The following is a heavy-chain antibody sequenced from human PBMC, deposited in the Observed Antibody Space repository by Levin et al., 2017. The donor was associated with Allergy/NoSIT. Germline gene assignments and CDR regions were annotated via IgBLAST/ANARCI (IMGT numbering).Heavy chain of an antibody. CDR1: GFTFSSYS. Sequence: SGGSLRLSCAASGFTFSSYSMNWVRQAPGKGLEWVSSISSSSSYIYYADSVKGRFTISRDNAKNSLYLQMNSLRAEDTAVYYCARTRSGTFGGVIASNWFDPWGQGTLVTVSS. D-gene: IGHD3-16*02. V-gene: IGHV3-21*01. CDR2: ISSSSSYI. J-gene: IGHJ5*02. CDR3: ARTRSGTFGGVIASNWFDP.